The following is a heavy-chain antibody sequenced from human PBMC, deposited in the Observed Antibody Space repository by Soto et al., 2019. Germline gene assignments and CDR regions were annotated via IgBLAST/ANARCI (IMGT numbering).Heavy chain of an antibody. D-gene: IGHD3-10*01. CDR2: ISNDGSNE. J-gene: IGHJ4*02. CDR1: GFTFRWFG. Sequence: GGSLRLYCAGSGFTFRWFGMSWVRQAPGKGLEWVARISNDGSNEYYVDSVKGRFTISRDNSKNTLYLQMDSLRAGDTAVYYCAKGEVRGIIPSYFDYWGLGTLVTVPQ. V-gene: IGHV3-30*18. CDR3: AKGEVRGIIPSYFDY.